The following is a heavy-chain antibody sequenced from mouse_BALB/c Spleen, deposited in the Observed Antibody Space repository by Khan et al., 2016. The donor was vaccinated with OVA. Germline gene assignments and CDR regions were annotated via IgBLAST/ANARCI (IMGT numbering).Heavy chain of an antibody. CDR2: IFPGSDTP. CDR1: GYTFTDYI. CDR3: ARGGYSAFAY. J-gene: IGHJ3*01. D-gene: IGHD2-14*01. V-gene: IGHV1-77*01. Sequence: VQLQESGPELVKPGASLKVSCKASGYTFTDYIIGWVKQSTRQGLEWIGDIFPGSDTPYYNEKFKDRATLTADKSANTAYMQLSSLTSDDPAVYFCARGGYSAFAYWGQGTLVTVSA.